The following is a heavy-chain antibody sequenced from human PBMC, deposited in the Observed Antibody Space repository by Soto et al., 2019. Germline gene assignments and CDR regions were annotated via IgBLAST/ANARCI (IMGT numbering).Heavy chain of an antibody. V-gene: IGHV4-39*01. D-gene: IGHD3-22*01. CDR3: ARPRWSYDSSGYYYFDY. CDR2: IYYSGST. CDR1: GGSISSSSYY. Sequence: QLQLQESGPGLVKPSETLSLTCTVSGGSISSSSYYWGWIRQPPGKGLEWIGSIYYSGSTYYNPSLKSRVTISVDTSKNQFSLKLSSVTAADTAVYYCARPRWSYDSSGYYYFDYWGQGTLVTVSS. J-gene: IGHJ4*02.